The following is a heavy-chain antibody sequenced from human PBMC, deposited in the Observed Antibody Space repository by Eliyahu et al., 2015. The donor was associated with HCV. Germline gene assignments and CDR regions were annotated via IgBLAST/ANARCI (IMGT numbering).Heavy chain of an antibody. D-gene: IGHD3-22*01. Sequence: EVQLLESGGGLVQPGGSLRLSXXASGFXFTNXALTWVRPGAGKGLEGVSGISGSGGTTYYADSVKGRFAISRDNSKNTLYLQMNSLRADDTAVYYCAKWRYDSSGYSSNDPFDVWGQGTMVTVSS. CDR3: AKWRYDSSGYSSNDPFDV. J-gene: IGHJ3*01. CDR2: ISGSGGTT. CDR1: GFXFTNXA. V-gene: IGHV3-23*01.